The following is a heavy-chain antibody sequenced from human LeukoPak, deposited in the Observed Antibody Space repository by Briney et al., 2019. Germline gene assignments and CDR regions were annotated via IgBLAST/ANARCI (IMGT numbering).Heavy chain of an antibody. J-gene: IGHJ4*02. CDR3: ARDSLLAYYFDY. CDR1: GFTFYNAW. V-gene: IGHV3-15*01. Sequence: GGSLRLSCAASGFTFYNAWMTWVRQAPGKGLEWVGRIKSKTDGGTTAYASPVQGRFTISRDNSKNTLYLQMNSLRAEDTAVYYCARDSLLAYYFDYWGQGTLVTVSS. CDR2: IKSKTDGGTT.